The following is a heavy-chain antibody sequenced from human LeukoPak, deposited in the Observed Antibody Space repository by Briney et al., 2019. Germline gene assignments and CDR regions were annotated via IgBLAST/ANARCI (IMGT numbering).Heavy chain of an antibody. CDR1: GGSISSSSYY. V-gene: IGHV4-39*07. Sequence: PSETLSLTCTVSGGSISSSSYYWGWIRQPPGKGLEWIGSIYYSGSTYYNPSLKSRVTISVDTSKNQFSLKLSSVTAADTAVYYCAKPYYYGSGGHMDVWGKGTTVTVSS. CDR3: AKPYYYGSGGHMDV. CDR2: IYYSGST. D-gene: IGHD3-10*01. J-gene: IGHJ6*03.